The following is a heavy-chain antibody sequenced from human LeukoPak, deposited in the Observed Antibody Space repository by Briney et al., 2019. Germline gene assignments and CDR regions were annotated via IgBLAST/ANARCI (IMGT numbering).Heavy chain of an antibody. Sequence: ASVKVSCKASGYTFTSYGISWMRQAPGQGLEWMGWISAYNGNTNYAQKLQGRVTMTTDTSTSTAYMELRSLRSDDTAVYYCARLSYDSSGYYFPFLDYWGQGTLVTVSS. CDR1: GYTFTSYG. D-gene: IGHD3-22*01. CDR2: ISAYNGNT. V-gene: IGHV1-18*01. J-gene: IGHJ4*02. CDR3: ARLSYDSSGYYFPFLDY.